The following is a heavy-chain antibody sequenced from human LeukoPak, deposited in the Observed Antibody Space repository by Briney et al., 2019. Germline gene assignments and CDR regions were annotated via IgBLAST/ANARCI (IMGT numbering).Heavy chain of an antibody. CDR1: GGSISSGDYY. Sequence: SQALSLTCTVSGGSISSGDYYWSWIRQPPGKGLEWIGYIYYSGSTYYNPSLKSRVTISVDTSKNQFSLKLSSVTAADTAVYCCAREWYCSSTSCYDYYYYYMDVWGKGTTVTVSS. D-gene: IGHD2-2*01. CDR3: AREWYCSSTSCYDYYYYYMDV. CDR2: IYYSGST. J-gene: IGHJ6*03. V-gene: IGHV4-30-4*08.